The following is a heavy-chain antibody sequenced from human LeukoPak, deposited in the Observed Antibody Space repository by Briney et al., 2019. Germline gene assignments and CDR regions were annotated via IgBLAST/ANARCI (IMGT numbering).Heavy chain of an antibody. CDR3: AKQYSGSYYLFDY. CDR2: ISGSGGST. Sequence: GGSLRLSCAASGFTFSSYAMSWVRQAPGRGLEWVSAISGSGGSTYYADSVKGRFTISRDNSKNTLYLQMNSLRAEDTAVYYCAKQYSGSYYLFDYWGQGTLVTVSS. V-gene: IGHV3-23*01. D-gene: IGHD1-26*01. CDR1: GFTFSSYA. J-gene: IGHJ4*02.